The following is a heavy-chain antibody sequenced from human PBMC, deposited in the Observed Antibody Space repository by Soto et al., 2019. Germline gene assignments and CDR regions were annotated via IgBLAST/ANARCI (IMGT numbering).Heavy chain of an antibody. D-gene: IGHD3-16*01. V-gene: IGHV4-30-4*01. CDR3: AREGGESSDGLYYFDS. CDR1: GGSTSSDNY. J-gene: IGHJ4*02. Sequence: SETLSLTCTVSGGSTSSDNYWSWIRQPPGKGPEWIGHIYYSGNTDYNPSLKSRLAISIDTSKNQFSLKLSSVTAADTAVYFCAREGGESSDGLYYFDSWGQGSLVTVSS. CDR2: IYYSGNT.